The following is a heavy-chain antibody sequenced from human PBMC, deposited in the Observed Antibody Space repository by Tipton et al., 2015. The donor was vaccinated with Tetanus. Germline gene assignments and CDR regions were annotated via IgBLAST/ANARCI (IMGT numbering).Heavy chain of an antibody. CDR2: INSDAGRT. D-gene: IGHD2-2*01. CDR3: AKGDNVVLIPAALSRPFDH. V-gene: IGHV3-23*01. Sequence: SLRLSCEASGFTFSAFAMHWVRQAPGKGLEWVAAINSDAGRTYYKDSVEGRFTISRDNSKDTLYLQLNSLRAEDTALYYCAKGDNVVLIPAALSRPFDHWGQGALVTVSS. J-gene: IGHJ4*02. CDR1: GFTFSAFA.